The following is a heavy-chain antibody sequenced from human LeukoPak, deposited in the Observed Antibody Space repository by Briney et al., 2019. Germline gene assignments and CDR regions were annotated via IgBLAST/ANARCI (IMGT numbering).Heavy chain of an antibody. V-gene: IGHV3-30*18. J-gene: IGHJ4*02. CDR2: ISYDGSNK. Sequence: GGSLRLSCAASGFTFSSYWMHWVRQAPGKGLEWVAVISYDGSNKYYADSVKGRFTISRDNSKNTLYLQMNSLRAEDTAVYYCAKDYYYDSSGAYFDYWGQGTLVTVSS. D-gene: IGHD3-22*01. CDR1: GFTFSSYW. CDR3: AKDYYYDSSGAYFDY.